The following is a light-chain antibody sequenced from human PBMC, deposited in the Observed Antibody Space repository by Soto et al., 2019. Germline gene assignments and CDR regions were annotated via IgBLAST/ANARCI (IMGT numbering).Light chain of an antibody. V-gene: IGLV2-8*01. Sequence: QSVLTQPRSASGSPGQSVTISCTGTSSDVGGYNYVSWYQQHPGKAPKLMIYEVSKRPSGVPDRFSGSKSGNTASLTVSGLQAEDEADYYCSSYAGSKGAVFGGGTKVTVL. CDR2: EVS. J-gene: IGLJ2*01. CDR1: SSDVGGYNY. CDR3: SSYAGSKGAV.